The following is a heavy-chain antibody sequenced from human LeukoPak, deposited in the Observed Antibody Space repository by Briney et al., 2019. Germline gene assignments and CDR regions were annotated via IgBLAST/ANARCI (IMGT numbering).Heavy chain of an antibody. CDR2: TWHDGSKN. CDR3: ARDPEGYSYGYYFDY. D-gene: IGHD5-18*01. J-gene: IGHJ4*02. Sequence: GGSLRLSCAASGFSFSNYGMHWVRQAPGKGLEWVAVTWHDGSKNYYTDSVKGRFIISRDNSKNTLYLQMNSLRAEDTAVYYCARDPEGYSYGYYFDYWGQGTLVTVSS. CDR1: GFSFSNYG. V-gene: IGHV3-33*01.